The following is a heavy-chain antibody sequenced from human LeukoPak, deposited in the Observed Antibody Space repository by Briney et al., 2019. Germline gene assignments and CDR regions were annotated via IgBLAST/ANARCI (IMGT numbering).Heavy chain of an antibody. CDR2: INHSGST. CDR3: ARAGVGIDEGRTFEY. J-gene: IGHJ4*02. D-gene: IGHD3-10*01. V-gene: IGHV4-34*01. CDR1: GGSFSGYY. Sequence: SETLSLTCAVYGGSFSGYYWSWIRQPPGKGLEWIGEINHSGSTNYNPSLKSRVTISVDTSKNQFSLKLSSVPAADTAVYYCARAGVGIDEGRTFEYWGQGTLVTVSS.